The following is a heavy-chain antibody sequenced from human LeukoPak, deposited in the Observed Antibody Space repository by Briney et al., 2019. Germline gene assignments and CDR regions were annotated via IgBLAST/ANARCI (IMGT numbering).Heavy chain of an antibody. V-gene: IGHV1-3*01. J-gene: IGHJ4*02. CDR2: INAGNGNT. Sequence: ASVTVSCKASGYTFTSYAMHWVRQAPGQRPEWMGWINAGNGNTKYSQKFQGRVTITRDTSASTAYMELSSLRSEDTAVYYCARGSKTLPQTMVRGVISPDFGYWGQGTLVTVSS. CDR3: ARGSKTLPQTMVRGVISPDFGY. CDR1: GYTFTSYA. D-gene: IGHD3-10*01.